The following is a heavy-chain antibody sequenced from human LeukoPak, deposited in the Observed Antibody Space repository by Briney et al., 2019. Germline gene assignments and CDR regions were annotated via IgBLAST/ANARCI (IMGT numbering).Heavy chain of an antibody. CDR3: ARDHDGKDY. CDR2: INQDGGDK. V-gene: IGHV3-7*01. CDR1: GFTFSRYW. J-gene: IGHJ4*02. Sequence: GGSLRLSCAASGFTFSRYWMSWVRQAPGKGLEWVANINQDGGDKYHADSVKGRFTISRDNARNSLYLQMHSLRAEDTAVYYCARDHDGKDYGGQPSLVTLSS.